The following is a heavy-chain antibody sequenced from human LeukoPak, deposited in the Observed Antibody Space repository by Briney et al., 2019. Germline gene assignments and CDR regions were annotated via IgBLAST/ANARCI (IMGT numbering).Heavy chain of an antibody. CDR2: ISSSSSYI. Sequence: PGGSLRLSCAASGFTFSSYSRKWVRQAPGKGVEGVSCISSSSSYIYYADSVKGRFTISRDKDKNSLYLQMTRLRAEDTAVYYCARSPRDDYGDYELMNTDYWGQGTLVTVSS. D-gene: IGHD4-17*01. V-gene: IGHV3-21*01. CDR1: GFTFSSYS. J-gene: IGHJ4*02. CDR3: ARSPRDDYGDYELMNTDY.